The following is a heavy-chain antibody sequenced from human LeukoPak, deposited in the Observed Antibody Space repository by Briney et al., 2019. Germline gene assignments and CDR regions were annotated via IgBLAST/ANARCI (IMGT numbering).Heavy chain of an antibody. Sequence: SETLSVTCTVSGGSISSYYWSWIRQPRGKGLEWIGYIYYSGSTNYNPSLKSRVTISVDTSKNQFSLKLSSVTAADTAVYYCARQKIPSYWFDPWGQGTLVTVSS. CDR1: GGSISSYY. CDR3: ARQKIPSYWFDP. J-gene: IGHJ5*02. CDR2: IYYSGST. V-gene: IGHV4-59*08. D-gene: IGHD3-10*01.